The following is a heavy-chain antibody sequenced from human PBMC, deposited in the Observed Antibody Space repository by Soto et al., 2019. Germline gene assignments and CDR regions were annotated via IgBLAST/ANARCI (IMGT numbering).Heavy chain of an antibody. V-gene: IGHV4-59*01. J-gene: IGHJ5*02. CDR1: GGSISSYC. Sequence: SETLSLTCTVSGGSISSYCWSWIRQPPGKGLEWIGYIYYSGSTNYNPSLKSRVTISVDTSKNQFSLKLSSVTAADTSVYYCARDTGYYGSRNWFDPWGQGTLVTVS. CDR3: ARDTGYYGSRNWFDP. D-gene: IGHD3-10*01. CDR2: IYYSGST.